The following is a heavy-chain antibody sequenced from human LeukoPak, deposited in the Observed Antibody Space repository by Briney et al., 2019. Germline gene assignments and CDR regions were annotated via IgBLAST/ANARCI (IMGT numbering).Heavy chain of an antibody. Sequence: GASVKVSCKASGGTFNSYGLSWVRQAPGQGLEWMGGIIPIFGAAKYAQKFQGRVTITADESTRTAHMELSSLRSEDTAVYYCARESGLYSGSEGWYYYYMDVWGKGTTVTVSS. CDR1: GGTFNSYG. CDR3: ARESGLYSGSEGWYYYYMDV. J-gene: IGHJ6*03. CDR2: IIPIFGAA. D-gene: IGHD1-26*01. V-gene: IGHV1-69*13.